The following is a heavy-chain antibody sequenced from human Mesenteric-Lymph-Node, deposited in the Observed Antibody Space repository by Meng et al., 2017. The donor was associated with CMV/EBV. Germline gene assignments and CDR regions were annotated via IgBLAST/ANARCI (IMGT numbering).Heavy chain of an antibody. J-gene: IGHJ4*02. CDR1: GFTFSTYA. V-gene: IGHV3-21*01. CDR3: ARCIAVAGFDY. D-gene: IGHD6-19*01. CDR2: ISNSGTYI. Sequence: GGSLRLSCAASGFTFSTYALNWVRQAPGKGLEWVSYISNSGTYIYYADSVKGRFTISRDNAKSSLYLQMNNLRAEDTAVYYCARCIAVAGFDYWGQGTLVTVSS.